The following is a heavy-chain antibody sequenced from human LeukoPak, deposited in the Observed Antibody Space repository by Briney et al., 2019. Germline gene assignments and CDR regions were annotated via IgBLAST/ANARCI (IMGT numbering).Heavy chain of an antibody. V-gene: IGHV3-21*01. CDR3: ARGFRAFDF. CDR1: GFTFSSHT. CDR2: ISSTSTSI. J-gene: IGHJ3*01. Sequence: PGGSLRLSCAASGFTFSSHTMNWVRQAPGKGLEWVSSISSTSTSIYHADSVKGRFTISRDNTKNSLYLQMNSLRAEDTAVYYCARGFRAFDFWAQGTVVTASS.